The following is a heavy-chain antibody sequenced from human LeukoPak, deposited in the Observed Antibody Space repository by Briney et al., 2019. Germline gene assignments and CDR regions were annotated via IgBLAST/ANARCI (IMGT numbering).Heavy chain of an antibody. CDR2: IRSKAYGGTT. CDR3: TREHSYYYDNSGSDY. V-gene: IGHV3-49*03. D-gene: IGHD3-22*01. CDR1: GFTFGDYA. J-gene: IGHJ4*02. Sequence: PGRSLRLSCTASGFTFGDYAMSWFRQAPGKGLEGVGFIRSKAYGGTTEYAATVKGRFIISRDDSKSSVYLQMNSLKTEDTAVYYCTREHSYYYDNSGSDYWGQGALVTVSS.